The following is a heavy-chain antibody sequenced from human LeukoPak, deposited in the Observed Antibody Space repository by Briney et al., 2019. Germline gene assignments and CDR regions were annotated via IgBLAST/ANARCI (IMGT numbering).Heavy chain of an antibody. CDR2: IYYSGST. D-gene: IGHD3-22*01. CDR1: GGSISSYY. CDR3: ARSNRYYYDSEAFDI. J-gene: IGHJ3*02. V-gene: IGHV4-59*01. Sequence: SETLSLTCTVSGGSISSYYWSWIRQPPGKGLEWIGYIYYSGSTNYNPSLKSRVTISVDTSKNQFSLKLSSVTAADTAVYYCARSNRYYYDSEAFDIWGQGTMVTVSS.